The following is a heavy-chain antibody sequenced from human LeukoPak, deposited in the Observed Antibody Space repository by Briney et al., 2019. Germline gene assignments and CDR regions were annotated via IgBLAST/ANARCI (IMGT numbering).Heavy chain of an antibody. Sequence: GGSLRLSCAASGFTFSSYGMHWVRQAPGKGLEWVAFIRYDGSNKYYADSVKGRFTISRDNSKNTLYLQMNSLKASDTAMYYCARLVKHNWKAGDYWGQGTLVTVSS. CDR3: ARLVKHNWKAGDY. J-gene: IGHJ4*02. V-gene: IGHV3-30*02. D-gene: IGHD1-1*01. CDR2: IRYDGSNK. CDR1: GFTFSSYG.